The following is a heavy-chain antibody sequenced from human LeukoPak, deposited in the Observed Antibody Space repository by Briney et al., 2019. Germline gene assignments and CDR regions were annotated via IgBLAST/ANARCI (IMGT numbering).Heavy chain of an antibody. CDR1: GFTVSSNY. J-gene: IGHJ4*02. D-gene: IGHD3-10*01. CDR2: IYSGGST. Sequence: GGSLRLSCAASGFTVSSNYMSWVRQAPGKGLEWVSVIYSGGSTYYAESVKGRFTISRDNSKNTLYLQMNSLRAEDTAVYYCARGLVRETGNSGARYYSDYWGQGTLVTVSS. CDR3: ARGLVRETGNSGARYYSDY. V-gene: IGHV3-53*01.